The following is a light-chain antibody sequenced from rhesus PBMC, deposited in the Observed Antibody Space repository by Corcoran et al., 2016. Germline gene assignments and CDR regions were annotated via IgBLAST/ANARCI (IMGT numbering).Light chain of an antibody. Sequence: DIQMTQSPSSLSASVGDRVTITCRASQGISNWLAWYQQKPGKAPKLLIYRASNLETGVPSRFSGSGSWSDFTPTISSLQPEDIATYYCQQHDNSPFTFGPGTKLDIK. V-gene: IGKV1-69*01. CDR2: RAS. J-gene: IGKJ3*01. CDR3: QQHDNSPFT. CDR1: QGISNW.